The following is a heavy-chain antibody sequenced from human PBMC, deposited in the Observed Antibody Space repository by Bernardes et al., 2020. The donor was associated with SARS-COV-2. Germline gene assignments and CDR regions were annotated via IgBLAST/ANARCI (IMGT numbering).Heavy chain of an antibody. CDR3: VRSAGMDV. CDR1: GFDFSDYW. V-gene: IGHV3-7*03. J-gene: IGHJ6*02. Sequence: GGPLRLSCAGSGFDFSDYWMTWVRQAPGKGLEWVANIKRDGSETYYGDTVKGRFTIPRDHAKNLVFLQMNRLRAEGTAVFYCVRSAGMDVWGQGTMVTVSS. CDR2: IKRDGSET.